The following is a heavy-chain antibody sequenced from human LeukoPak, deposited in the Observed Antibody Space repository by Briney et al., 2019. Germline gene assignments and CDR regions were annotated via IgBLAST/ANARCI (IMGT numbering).Heavy chain of an antibody. CDR2: IYYSGST. V-gene: IGHV4-31*03. J-gene: IGHJ1*01. Sequence: SETLSLTCTVSGGSISSGGYYWSWIRHHPGQGLEWIGYIYYSGSTSYNPSLKSRVTILQDTSKNQFSLKLTSVTAADTAVYYCATYNRDGYNFAFRQWGQGTLVTVSS. D-gene: IGHD5-24*01. CDR1: GGSISSGGYY. CDR3: ATYNRDGYNFAFRQ.